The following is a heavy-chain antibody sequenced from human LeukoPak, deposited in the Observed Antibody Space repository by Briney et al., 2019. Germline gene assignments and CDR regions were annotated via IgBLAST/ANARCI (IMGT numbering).Heavy chain of an antibody. J-gene: IGHJ3*02. CDR2: IYYSGST. CDR1: GGSISSGGYY. CDR3: ARQGQQNAFDI. V-gene: IGHV4-61*08. Sequence: SETLSLTCTVSGGSISSGGYYWSWIRQHPGKGLEWIGYIYYSGSTNYNPSLKSRVTISVDTSKNQFSLKLSSVTAADTAVYYCARQGQQNAFDIWGQGTMVTVSS.